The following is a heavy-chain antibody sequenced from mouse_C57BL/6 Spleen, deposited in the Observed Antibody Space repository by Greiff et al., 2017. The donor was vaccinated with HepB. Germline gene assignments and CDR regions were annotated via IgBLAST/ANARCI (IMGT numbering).Heavy chain of an antibody. CDR1: GYTFTSYW. Sequence: VQLQQSGTELVKPGASVKLSCKASGYTFTSYWMHWVKQRPGQGLEWIGNINPSNGGTNYNEKFKSKATLTVDKSSSTAYMQLSSLTSDDSAVYYSGRCAYYDPYFDYWGQGTTLTVSS. CDR2: INPSNGGT. D-gene: IGHD2-4*01. CDR3: GRCAYYDPYFDY. J-gene: IGHJ2*01. V-gene: IGHV1-53*01.